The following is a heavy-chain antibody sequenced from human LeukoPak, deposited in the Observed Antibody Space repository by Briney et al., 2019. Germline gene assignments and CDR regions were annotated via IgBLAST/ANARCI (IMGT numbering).Heavy chain of an antibody. CDR1: GFTFSSYS. V-gene: IGHV3-21*01. J-gene: IGHJ5*02. CDR3: ARSQWLGDWFDP. CDR2: ISSSSRYI. D-gene: IGHD6-19*01. Sequence: PGGSLRLSCAASGFTFSSYSMNWVRQAPGKGLEWVASISSSSRYIYYADSVKGRFTISRDNAKNSLYLQMNSLRAEDTAVYYCARSQWLGDWFDPWGQGTLVTVSS.